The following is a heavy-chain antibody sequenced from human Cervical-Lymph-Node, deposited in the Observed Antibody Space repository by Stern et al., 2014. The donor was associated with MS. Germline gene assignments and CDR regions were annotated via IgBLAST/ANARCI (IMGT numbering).Heavy chain of an antibody. CDR2: ISSSSSYI. D-gene: IGHD6-13*01. CDR3: ERPGFPGRAAGGFDY. J-gene: IGHJ4*02. V-gene: IGHV3-21*01. Sequence: EVQLVESGGGLVKPGGSLRLSCAASGFTFSSYSMNWVRQAPGKGLEWVSSISSSSSYIYYADSVKGRFTISRDNAKNSLYLQMNSLRAEDTAVYYCERPGFPGRAAGGFDYWGQGTLVTVSS. CDR1: GFTFSSYS.